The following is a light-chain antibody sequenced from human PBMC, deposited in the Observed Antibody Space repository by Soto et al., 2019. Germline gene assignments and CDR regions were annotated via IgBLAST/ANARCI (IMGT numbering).Light chain of an antibody. CDR1: SANVGSNT. V-gene: IGLV1-44*01. CDR3: ASWEDSLNGWV. Sequence: QSVLTQPPSASGTPGQRVTISCSGSSANVGSNTVSWYQQLPGTAPKVLIYSDHQRPSGVPDRFSGSRSGSSASLAISGLQAGDEADYYCASWEDSLNGWVIGGGTKVTVL. J-gene: IGLJ3*02. CDR2: SDH.